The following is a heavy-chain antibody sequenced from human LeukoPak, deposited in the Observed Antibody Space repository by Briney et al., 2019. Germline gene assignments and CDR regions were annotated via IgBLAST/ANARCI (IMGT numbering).Heavy chain of an antibody. V-gene: IGHV3-48*03. CDR1: GFTFSSYE. CDR2: ISSSGSTI. CDR3: ARAEDIVVVVAATHHYYYGMDV. D-gene: IGHD2-15*01. Sequence: PGGSLRLSCAASGFTFSSYEMNWVRQAPGKGLEWVSYISSSGSTIYYADSVKGRFTISRDNAKNSLYLQMNSLRAEDTAVYYCARAEDIVVVVAATHHYYYGMDVWGQGTTVTVSS. J-gene: IGHJ6*02.